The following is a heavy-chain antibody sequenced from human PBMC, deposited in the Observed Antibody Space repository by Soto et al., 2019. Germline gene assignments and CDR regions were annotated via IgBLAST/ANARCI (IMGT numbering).Heavy chain of an antibody. CDR3: ARKISGRHAFAI. J-gene: IGHJ3*02. V-gene: IGHV3-74*01. Sequence: PGGSLRLSCAASGFTFSSYWMHWVRQAPGKGLVWVSRINSDGSSTDSADSVKGRFTISRDNAKSTLYLQMNSLRAEDTAVYYCARKISGRHAFAIWGQGTMVTV. D-gene: IGHD6-19*01. CDR2: INSDGSST. CDR1: GFTFSSYW.